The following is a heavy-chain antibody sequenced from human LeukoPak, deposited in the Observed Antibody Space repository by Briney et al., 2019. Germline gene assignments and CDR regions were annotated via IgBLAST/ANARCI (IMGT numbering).Heavy chain of an antibody. CDR1: GYTFTGYY. CDR3: ARDGYDSSGYYSVY. Sequence: ASVKVSCKASGYTFTGYYMHWVRQAPGQGLEWMGWINPNSGGTNYAQKFQGRVTMTRDTSISTAYLELSRLRSGDTAVYYCARDGYDSSGYYSVYWGQGTLVTVSS. J-gene: IGHJ4*02. D-gene: IGHD3-22*01. V-gene: IGHV1-2*02. CDR2: INPNSGGT.